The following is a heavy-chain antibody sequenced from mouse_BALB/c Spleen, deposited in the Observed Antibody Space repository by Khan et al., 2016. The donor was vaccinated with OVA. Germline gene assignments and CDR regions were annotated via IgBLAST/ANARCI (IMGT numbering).Heavy chain of an antibody. CDR2: INTYTGEP. CDR1: GYTFTDYV. V-gene: IGHV9-3-1*01. J-gene: IGHJ2*01. Sequence: QIQLVQSGPELKKPGETVKISCKASGYTFTDYVMNWVKQAPGKGLRWMGWINTYTGEPTYADDFKGRFAFSLETSASTAYLQINNLKDEDTATYSCARFHGEYWGQGTTLTVSS. CDR3: ARFHGEY.